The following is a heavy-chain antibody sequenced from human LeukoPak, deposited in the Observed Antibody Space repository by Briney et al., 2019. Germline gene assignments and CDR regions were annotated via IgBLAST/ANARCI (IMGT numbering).Heavy chain of an antibody. CDR1: GFTFSTYN. J-gene: IGHJ4*02. Sequence: AGGSLRLSCAASGFTFSTYNMSWVRQAPGKGLEWVSSISRSSYKYYADSVKGRFTISRDNAKTSLYLQMNSLRAEDTAIYYCARGGSYFVHWGQGTLATVSS. CDR2: ISRSSYK. CDR3: ARGGSYFVH. D-gene: IGHD3-16*01. V-gene: IGHV3-21*01.